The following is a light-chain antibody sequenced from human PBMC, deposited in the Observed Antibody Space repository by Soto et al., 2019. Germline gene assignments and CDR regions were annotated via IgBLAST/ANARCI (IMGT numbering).Light chain of an antibody. CDR1: QSVSSSY. Sequence: VLTQSPGTLSLSPGERATLSCRASQSVSSSYLAWYQQKPGQAPRVLIYGASSRATGIPDRFSGGGSGTEFTLTISRLEPEDFAVYFCQQYGNSPPNTFGQGTKVDIK. CDR3: QQYGNSPPNT. J-gene: IGKJ2*01. CDR2: GAS. V-gene: IGKV3-20*01.